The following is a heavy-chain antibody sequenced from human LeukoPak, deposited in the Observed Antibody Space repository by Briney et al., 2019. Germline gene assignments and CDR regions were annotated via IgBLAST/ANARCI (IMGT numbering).Heavy chain of an antibody. V-gene: IGHV4-30-2*01. J-gene: IGHJ6*03. CDR1: GGSISSGGYY. Sequence: SQTLSLTCTVSGGSISSGGYYWSWIRQPPGKGLEWIGYIYHSGSTYYNPSLKSRVTISVDRSKNQFSLKLSSVTAADTAVYYCARFDPSYYMDVWGKGTTVTVSS. CDR2: IYHSGST. D-gene: IGHD3-10*01. CDR3: ARFDPSYYMDV.